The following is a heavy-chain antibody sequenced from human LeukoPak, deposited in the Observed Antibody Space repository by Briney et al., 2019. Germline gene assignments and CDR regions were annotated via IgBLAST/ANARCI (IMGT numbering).Heavy chain of an antibody. V-gene: IGHV3-33*01. Sequence: GGSLRLSCAASGFTFSSYGMHWVRQAPGKGLEWVAVIWYDGSNKYYADSVKGRFTISRDNTKNTLYLQMNSLRAEDTAVYYCARESCSGGSCYWFDPWGQGTLVTVSS. D-gene: IGHD2-15*01. J-gene: IGHJ5*02. CDR2: IWYDGSNK. CDR3: ARESCSGGSCYWFDP. CDR1: GFTFSSYG.